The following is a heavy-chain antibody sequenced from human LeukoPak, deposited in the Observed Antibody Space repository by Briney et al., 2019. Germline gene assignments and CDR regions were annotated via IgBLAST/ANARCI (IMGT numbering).Heavy chain of an antibody. J-gene: IGHJ4*02. CDR3: ARRWELYYFDY. CDR1: GYSFTTYW. D-gene: IGHD1-26*01. Sequence: GESLKISCRVSGYSFTTYWIGWVRQMPGKGLEWMGIIYPGDSDTRYSPSFQGQVTISADKSISTAYLQWSSLKALDTAMYYCARRWELYYFDYWGQGTLVTVSS. V-gene: IGHV5-51*01. CDR2: IYPGDSDT.